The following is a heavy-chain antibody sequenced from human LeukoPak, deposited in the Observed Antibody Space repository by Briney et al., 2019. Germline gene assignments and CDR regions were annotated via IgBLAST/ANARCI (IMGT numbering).Heavy chain of an antibody. CDR2: IGSGGRTI. V-gene: IGHV3-48*03. CDR3: AREDSRAALDI. Sequence: GGSLRLSCEGSGFTFSSCEMNWVRQAPAKGLEWLSYIGSGGRTIYYADSVKGRLTISRDNARTSLYLQMNSLRAEDTAVYHCAREDSRAALDIWGQGTMVTVSS. J-gene: IGHJ3*02. CDR1: GFTFSSCE. D-gene: IGHD3-22*01.